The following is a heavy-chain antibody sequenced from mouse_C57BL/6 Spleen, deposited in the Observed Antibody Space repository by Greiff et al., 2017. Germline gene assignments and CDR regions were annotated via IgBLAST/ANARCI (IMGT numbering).Heavy chain of an antibody. V-gene: IGHV1-42*01. J-gene: IGHJ1*03. CDR1: GYSFTGYY. CDR2: INPSTGGT. CDR3: ARFYDYGYWYFDV. Sequence: VQLKESGPELVKPGASVKISCKASGYSFTGYYMNWVKQSPEKSLEWIGEINPSTGGTTYNQKFKAKATLTVDKSSSTAYMQLKSLTSEDSAVYYCARFYDYGYWYFDVWGTGTTVTVSS. D-gene: IGHD2-4*01.